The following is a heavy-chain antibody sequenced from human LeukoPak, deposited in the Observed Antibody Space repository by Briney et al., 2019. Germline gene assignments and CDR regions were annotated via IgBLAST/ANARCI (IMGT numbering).Heavy chain of an antibody. CDR2: MSGSGDNT. CDR1: GFTFSDFA. J-gene: IGHJ6*01. CDR3: AKMKGHPLPKYYMDV. D-gene: IGHD1-26*01. V-gene: IGHV3-23*01. Sequence: GGSLRLSCAASGFTFSDFAMSWVRRTPGKGLDWVSGMSGSGDNTLYADSVKGRFTISRDNSKNTLYLEMNSLRAEDTAIYYCAKMKGHPLPKYYMDVWGQGTTVTVSS.